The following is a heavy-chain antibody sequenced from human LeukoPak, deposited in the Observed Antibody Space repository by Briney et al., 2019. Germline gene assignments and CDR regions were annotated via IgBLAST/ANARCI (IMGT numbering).Heavy chain of an antibody. V-gene: IGHV3-9*01. CDR1: GFTFDNYA. Sequence: GRSLRLSCAASGFTFDNYAMHWVRQAPGKGLEWVSGITWNSGSIGYADSVKGRFTISRDNAKNSLYLQLNSLRPEDTALYYCVKAGQGCLDYWGQGTLVTVSS. CDR3: VKAGQGCLDY. CDR2: ITWNSGSI. J-gene: IGHJ4*02. D-gene: IGHD2-15*01.